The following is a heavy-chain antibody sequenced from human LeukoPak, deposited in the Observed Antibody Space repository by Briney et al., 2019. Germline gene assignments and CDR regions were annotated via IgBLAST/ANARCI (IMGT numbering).Heavy chain of an antibody. D-gene: IGHD1-14*01. CDR3: ARPNRGAPFDY. Sequence: GESLKISCAGSGYSFTNYWIGWVRQMPGKGLEWMGIIYPGDSDAKYSPSFQGQVTISADKSISTAYLQWSSLKASDTAIYYCARPNRGAPFDYWGRGTLVTVSS. J-gene: IGHJ4*02. CDR2: IYPGDSDA. V-gene: IGHV5-51*01. CDR1: GYSFTNYW.